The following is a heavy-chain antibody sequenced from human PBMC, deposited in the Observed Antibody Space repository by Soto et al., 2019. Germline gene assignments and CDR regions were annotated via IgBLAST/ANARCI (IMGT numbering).Heavy chain of an antibody. CDR2: IYYSGST. CDR3: ARRAVVVINDAFDI. D-gene: IGHD3-22*01. J-gene: IGHJ3*02. V-gene: IGHV4-39*01. CDR1: GGPISSSSYY. Sequence: PSETLSLTCTVSGGPISSSSYYWGWIRQPPGKGLEWIGSIYYSGSTYYNPSLKSRVTISVDTSKNQFSLKLSSVTAADTAVYYCARRAVVVINDAFDIWGQGTMVTVSS.